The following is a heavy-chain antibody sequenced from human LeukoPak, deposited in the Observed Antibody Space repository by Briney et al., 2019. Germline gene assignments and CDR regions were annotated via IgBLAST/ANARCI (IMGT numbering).Heavy chain of an antibody. D-gene: IGHD4-17*01. CDR3: ARDVVSYGDPLYYYYYYGMDV. Sequence: GGSLRLSCAASGFAFDIYWMTWVRQAPGKGLEWVGNIKKDGSVKQYADAVRGRFTVSRDNSKNSLYLQMNSLRAEDTAVYYCARDVVSYGDPLYYYYYYGMDVWGQGTTVTVSS. V-gene: IGHV3-7*03. CDR2: IKKDGSVK. CDR1: GFAFDIYW. J-gene: IGHJ6*02.